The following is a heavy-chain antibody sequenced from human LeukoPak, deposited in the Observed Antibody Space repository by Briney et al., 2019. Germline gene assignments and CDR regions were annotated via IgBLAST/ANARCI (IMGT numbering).Heavy chain of an antibody. CDR3: AAAGGSYSGWGFDI. Sequence: ASVKVSCKASGLTFSSSTMQWVRQARGQRLEWIGRIVLGNGNTNFAQSFQERVTITRDVSTSTAYMELSSLRSEDTAVYYCAAAGGSYSGWGFDIWGQGTVVTVSS. CDR1: GLTFSSST. CDR2: IVLGNGNT. D-gene: IGHD1-26*01. V-gene: IGHV1-58*02. J-gene: IGHJ3*02.